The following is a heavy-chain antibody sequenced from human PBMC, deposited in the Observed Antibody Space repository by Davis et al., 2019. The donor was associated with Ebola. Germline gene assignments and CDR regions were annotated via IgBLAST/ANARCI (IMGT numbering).Heavy chain of an antibody. V-gene: IGHV1-3*01. CDR3: AKDRPFDSSGYHDY. CDR2: INAGNGNT. D-gene: IGHD3-22*01. CDR1: GYTFTSYA. J-gene: IGHJ4*02. Sequence: AASVKVSCKASGYTFTSYAMHWVRQAPGQRLEWMGWINAGNGNTKYSQKFQGRVTITRDTSASTAYMELSSLRSEDTAVYYCAKDRPFDSSGYHDYWGQGTLVTVSS.